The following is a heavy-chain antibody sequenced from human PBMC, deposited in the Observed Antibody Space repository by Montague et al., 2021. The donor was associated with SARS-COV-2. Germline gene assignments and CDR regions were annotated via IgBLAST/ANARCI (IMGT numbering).Heavy chain of an antibody. CDR2: IYYSGST. J-gene: IGHJ5*02. CDR1: GFTFSSYA. D-gene: IGHD3-10*01. CDR3: ARVPVLLWFGERGYWFDP. Sequence: LRLSCAASGFTFSSYAMHWVRQAPGKGLEWIGYIYYSGSTNYNPSLKSRVTISVDTSKNQFSLKLSSVTAADTAVYYCARVPVLLWFGERGYWFDPWGQGTLVTVSS. V-gene: IGHV4-59*01.